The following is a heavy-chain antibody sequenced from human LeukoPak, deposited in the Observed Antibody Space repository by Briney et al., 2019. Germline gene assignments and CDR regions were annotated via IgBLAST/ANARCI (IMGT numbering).Heavy chain of an antibody. CDR1: GYTFTGYY. Sequence: GASVKVSCKASGYTFTGYYMHWVRQAPGQSLEWMGWINPNSGGTNYAQKIPGRVTMTGDTSISAASTERSRLRSDVTAASYCARSLILVVPAAIYCWGQGTLVTVSA. D-gene: IGHD2-2*01. V-gene: IGHV1-2*02. J-gene: IGHJ4*02. CDR2: INPNSGGT. CDR3: ARSLILVVPAAIYC.